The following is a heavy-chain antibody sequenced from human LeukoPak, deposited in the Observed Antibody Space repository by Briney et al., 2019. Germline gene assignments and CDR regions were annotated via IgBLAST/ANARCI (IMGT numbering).Heavy chain of an antibody. CDR3: ARIQAYGGNSEGYYFNY. Sequence: GPALVKPTQTLTVTCTFSGFSLSTSGMCVSWIRQPPGKALEWLALIDWDDDKFYSTSLKTRLTISKDTSKSQVVLTMTNMDPVDTATYYCARIQAYGGNSEGYYFNYWGQGTLVTVSS. J-gene: IGHJ4*02. V-gene: IGHV2-70*01. D-gene: IGHD4-23*01. CDR2: IDWDDDK. CDR1: GFSLSTSGMC.